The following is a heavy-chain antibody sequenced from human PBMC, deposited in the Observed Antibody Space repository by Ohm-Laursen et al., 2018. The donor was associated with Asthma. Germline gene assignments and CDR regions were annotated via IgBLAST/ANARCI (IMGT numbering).Heavy chain of an antibody. Sequence: SLRLSCAASGYTFSRYSIHWVRQIPGKGLEWVAVISYDGSNKYYADSVKGRFTISRDNSKNTLYLQMNSLRAEDTAVYYCARDREGYYDSSGYYSFDYWGQGTLVTVSS. CDR1: GYTFSRYS. CDR2: ISYDGSNK. J-gene: IGHJ4*02. V-gene: IGHV3-30*03. CDR3: ARDREGYYDSSGYYSFDY. D-gene: IGHD3-22*01.